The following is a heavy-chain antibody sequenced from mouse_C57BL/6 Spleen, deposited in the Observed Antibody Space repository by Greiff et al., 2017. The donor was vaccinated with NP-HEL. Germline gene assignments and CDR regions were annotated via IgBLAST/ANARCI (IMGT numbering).Heavy chain of an antibody. CDR2: ISSGSSTI. D-gene: IGHD2-2*01. CDR1: GFTFSDYG. CDR3: ARSDGYDVGYFDV. Sequence: EVKLVESGGGLVKPGGSLKLSCAASGFTFSDYGMHWVRQAPEKGLEWVAYISSGSSTIYYADKVKGRFTISRDNAKNTLFLQMTSLRSEDTAMYYCARSDGYDVGYFDVWGTGTTVTVSS. V-gene: IGHV5-17*01. J-gene: IGHJ1*03.